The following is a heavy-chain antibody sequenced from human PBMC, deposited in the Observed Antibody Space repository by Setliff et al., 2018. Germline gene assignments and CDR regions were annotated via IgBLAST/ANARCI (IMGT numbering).Heavy chain of an antibody. J-gene: IGHJ4*02. D-gene: IGHD6-19*01. Sequence: ASVKVSCKAFGYTFTSFGFSWVRQAPGQGLEWMGWISPYSGESNYAQKFQDRLTVTADTSTKTTYMELRSLTSDDTAVYFCTRSRGPRVVLAADFDFWGQGTLVTVSS. CDR2: ISPYSGES. V-gene: IGHV1-18*01. CDR3: TRSRGPRVVLAADFDF. CDR1: GYTFTSFG.